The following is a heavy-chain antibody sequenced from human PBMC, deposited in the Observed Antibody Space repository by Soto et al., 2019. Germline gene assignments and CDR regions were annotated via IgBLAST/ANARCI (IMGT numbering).Heavy chain of an antibody. Sequence: SETLSLTCTVSGGSISSGGYYWSWIQQPRGKGLQWIGQINHSGSANYNPSLKSRVTISVHTSNSQFSLELSSVTAADTAVYYCARHNGPLYVGYYYDMDVWGQGTTVTVSS. CDR3: ARHNGPLYVGYYYDMDV. CDR2: INHSGSA. J-gene: IGHJ6*02. CDR1: GGSISSGGYY. D-gene: IGHD3-16*01. V-gene: IGHV4-39*01.